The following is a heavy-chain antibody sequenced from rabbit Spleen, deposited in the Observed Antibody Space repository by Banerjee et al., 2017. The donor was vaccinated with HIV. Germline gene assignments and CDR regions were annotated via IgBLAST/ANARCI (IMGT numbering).Heavy chain of an antibody. J-gene: IGHJ6*01. CDR1: GFSFSSGYY. CDR2: IYVYSGGST. D-gene: IGHD4-2*01. CDR3: ATDPRYAGVVGDGDGGSL. Sequence: QSLEESGGDLVQPEGSLTLTCTASGFSFSSGYYMCWVRQAPGKGLEWIACIYVYSGGSTYYASWAKGRFTISKASSTTVTLQMTSLTAADTATYFCATDPRYAGVVGDGDGGSLWGPGTLVTVS. V-gene: IGHV1S40*01.